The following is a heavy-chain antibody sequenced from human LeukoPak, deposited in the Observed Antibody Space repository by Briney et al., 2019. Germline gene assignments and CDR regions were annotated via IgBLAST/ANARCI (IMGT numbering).Heavy chain of an antibody. Sequence: PSETLSLTCTVSGGSISSSSYYWGWIRQPPGKGLEWIGSIYYSGSTYYNPSLKSRVTISADTSNNQFSLKLSSVTAADTAVYYCAITAAYYYDSSDYGYPDYWGQGTLVTVSS. CDR1: GGSISSSSYY. J-gene: IGHJ4*02. CDR2: IYYSGST. V-gene: IGHV4-39*01. CDR3: AITAAYYYDSSDYGYPDY. D-gene: IGHD3-22*01.